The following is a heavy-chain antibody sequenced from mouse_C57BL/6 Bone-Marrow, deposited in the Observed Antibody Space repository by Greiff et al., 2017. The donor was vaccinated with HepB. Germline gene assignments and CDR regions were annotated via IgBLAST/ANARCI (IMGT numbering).Heavy chain of an antibody. J-gene: IGHJ2*01. Sequence: QVQLKQPGAELVKPGASVKMSCKASGYTFTSYWITWVKQRPGQGLEWIGDIYPGSGSTNYNEKFKSKATLTVDTSSSTAYMQLSSLTSEDSAVYYCARYYYGRSYLDYWDQGTTLTVSS. D-gene: IGHD1-1*01. CDR3: ARYYYGRSYLDY. CDR1: GYTFTSYW. V-gene: IGHV1-55*01. CDR2: IYPGSGST.